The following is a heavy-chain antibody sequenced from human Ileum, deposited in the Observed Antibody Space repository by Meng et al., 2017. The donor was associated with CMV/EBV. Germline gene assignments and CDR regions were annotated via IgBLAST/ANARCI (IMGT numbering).Heavy chain of an antibody. V-gene: IGHV6-1*01. CDR3: TRAYYYDSSGYYDY. Sequence: QVLPKQAAPGQVKPSKPLSLHCAIAGHSVSRNSVTWNWIRQSPSRGLEGLGRTYYRSKWYNDYAVSVKSRITINPDTSKNQFSLQLNSMTPEDTAVYYCTRAYYYDSSGYYDYWGQGTLVTVSS. CDR2: TYYRSKWYN. CDR1: GHSVSRNSVT. D-gene: IGHD3-22*01. J-gene: IGHJ4*02.